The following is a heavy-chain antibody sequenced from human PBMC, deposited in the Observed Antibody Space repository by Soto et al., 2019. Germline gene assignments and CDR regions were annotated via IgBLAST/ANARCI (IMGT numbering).Heavy chain of an antibody. CDR1: GFTFSNYA. V-gene: IGHV3-23*01. CDR3: TKNYYFDS. Sequence: PGGSLRLSCAASGFTFSNYAMSWVRQAPGKALEWVSSINIVGGNTNYADSVRGRFTMSRDDSNNTVFLQMNSLRAEDTAIYYCTKNYYFDSWGQGTLVTVSS. J-gene: IGHJ4*02. CDR2: INIVGGNT.